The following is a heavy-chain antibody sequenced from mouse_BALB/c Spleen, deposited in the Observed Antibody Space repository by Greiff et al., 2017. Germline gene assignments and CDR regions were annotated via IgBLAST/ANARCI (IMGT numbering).Heavy chain of an antibody. V-gene: IGHV5-4*02. D-gene: IGHD2-12*01. CDR3: ARDDDGFAY. Sequence: EVQLVESGGGLVKPGGSLKLSCAASGFTFSDYYMYWVRQTPEKRLEWVATISDGGSYTYYPDSVKGRFTISRDNAKNNLYLQMSSLKSEDTAMYYCARDDDGFAYWGQGTLVTVSA. CDR2: ISDGGSYT. CDR1: GFTFSDYY. J-gene: IGHJ3*01.